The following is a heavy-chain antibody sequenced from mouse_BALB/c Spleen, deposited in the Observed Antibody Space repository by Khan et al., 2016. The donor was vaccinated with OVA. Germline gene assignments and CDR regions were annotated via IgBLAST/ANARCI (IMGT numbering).Heavy chain of an antibody. D-gene: IGHD1-1*01. V-gene: IGHV1-37*01. CDR1: GYSFTGYF. CDR3: GRNVSSDWYCEV. Sequence: VQLQQSGPELVQPGASVKISCKASGYSFTGYFMNWVKQSHGKSLEWIGRINPYNGDTFYNQKFKGKATLTVEKSSSTSHRERVSRTSEDAAVYYCGRNVSSDWYCEVWGAGTTVTDSA. J-gene: IGHJ1*01. CDR2: INPYNGDT.